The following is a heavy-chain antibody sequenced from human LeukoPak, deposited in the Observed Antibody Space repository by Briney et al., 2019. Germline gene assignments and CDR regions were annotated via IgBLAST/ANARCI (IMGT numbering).Heavy chain of an antibody. CDR2: RIPILGTT. CDR1: GATFSSYG. CDR3: AREGPVGTDGF. Sequence: ASVKVSSKASGATFSSYGISWVRQAPGQGLEWMGGRIPILGTTNLAQKFQGRLTITADESTSTAYMELNGLRVDDTAVYYCAREGPVGTDGFWGQGTLVTVSS. J-gene: IGHJ1*01. D-gene: IGHD5-24*01. V-gene: IGHV1-69*13.